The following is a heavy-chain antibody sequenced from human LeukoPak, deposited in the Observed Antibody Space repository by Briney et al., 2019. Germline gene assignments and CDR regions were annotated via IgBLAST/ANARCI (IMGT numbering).Heavy chain of an antibody. Sequence: PSETLSLTCTVSGGSISSYYWSWIRQPPGKGPEWIGYIYYSGSTNYNPSLKSRVTISVDTSKNQFSLKLSSVTAADTAVYYCARVPQYGDYYYYYYMDVWGKGTTVTVSS. CDR1: GGSISSYY. V-gene: IGHV4-59*01. J-gene: IGHJ6*03. CDR2: IYYSGST. D-gene: IGHD4-17*01. CDR3: ARVPQYGDYYYYYYMDV.